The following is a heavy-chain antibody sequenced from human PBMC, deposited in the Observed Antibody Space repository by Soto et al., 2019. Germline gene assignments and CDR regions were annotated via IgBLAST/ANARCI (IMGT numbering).Heavy chain of an antibody. CDR1: GGCFSGYY. V-gene: IGHV4-34*01. D-gene: IGHD5-18*01. CDR2: INHSGST. CDR3: ARGRRIQLWFYYGMDV. J-gene: IGHJ6*02. Sequence: SVTLSLTRPVYGGCFSGYYWSWVREPPVNGLEWIGEINHSGSTNHNPSLKSRVTISVDTSKNQFSLKLSSVTAEDTAVYYCARGRRIQLWFYYGMDVWGQGTTVTVSS.